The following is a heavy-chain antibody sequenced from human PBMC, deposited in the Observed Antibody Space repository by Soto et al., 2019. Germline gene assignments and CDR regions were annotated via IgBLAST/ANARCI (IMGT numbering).Heavy chain of an antibody. V-gene: IGHV3-30*04. CDR3: ARVRRLQLLYGKDAFDV. Sequence: QVQLVQSGGGLVQPGMSLRLSYVASGFTFSSYAMEWVRQAPGKGLEWVAVVSYDGSNTFYADSVRGRFTISRDTSENTLYLHMDSLRIEDTSMYYCARVRRLQLLYGKDAFDVWGQGTMVTVSS. CDR2: VSYDGSNT. J-gene: IGHJ3*01. CDR1: GFTFSSYA. D-gene: IGHD1-7*01.